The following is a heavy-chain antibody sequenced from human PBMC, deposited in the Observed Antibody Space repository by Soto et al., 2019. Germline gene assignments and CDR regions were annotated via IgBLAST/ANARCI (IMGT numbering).Heavy chain of an antibody. CDR3: ARSLRYFDSDAFDI. CDR2: IYYSGST. Sequence: QLQLQESGPGLVKPSETLSLTCTVSVGSISSSSYYWGWIRQPPGKGLEWIGSIYYSGSTYYNPSLKSRVTISVDTSKHQFSLKLSSVTAADTAVYYCARSLRYFDSDAFDIWGQGTMVTVSS. V-gene: IGHV4-39*01. D-gene: IGHD3-9*01. CDR1: VGSISSSSYY. J-gene: IGHJ3*02.